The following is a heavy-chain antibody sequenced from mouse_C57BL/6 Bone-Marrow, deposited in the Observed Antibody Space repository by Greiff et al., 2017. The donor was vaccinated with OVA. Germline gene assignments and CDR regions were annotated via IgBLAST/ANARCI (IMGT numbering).Heavy chain of an antibody. CDR2: ISSGGDYI. V-gene: IGHV5-9-1*02. Sequence: EVKLVESGEGLVKPGGSLKLSCAASGFTFSSYAMSWVRQTPEKRLEWVAYISSGGDYIYYADTVKGRFTISRDNARNTLYLQMSSLKSEDTAMYYCTRDYYGSSRRHYFDYWGQGTTLTVSS. D-gene: IGHD1-1*01. CDR1: GFTFSSYA. CDR3: TRDYYGSSRRHYFDY. J-gene: IGHJ2*01.